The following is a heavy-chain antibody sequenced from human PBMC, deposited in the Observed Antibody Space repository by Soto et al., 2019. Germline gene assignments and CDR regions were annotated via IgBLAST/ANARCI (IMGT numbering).Heavy chain of an antibody. D-gene: IGHD2-2*01. CDR3: ARVWDCISTSCYGSYYFDY. CDR1: GGTFSSYT. Sequence: ASVKVSCKASGGTFSSYTISWVRQAPGQGLEWMGWISAYNGNTNYAQKLQGRVTMTTDTSTSTAYMELRSLRSDDTAVYYCARVWDCISTSCYGSYYFDYWGQGTLVTVSS. CDR2: ISAYNGNT. V-gene: IGHV1-18*01. J-gene: IGHJ4*02.